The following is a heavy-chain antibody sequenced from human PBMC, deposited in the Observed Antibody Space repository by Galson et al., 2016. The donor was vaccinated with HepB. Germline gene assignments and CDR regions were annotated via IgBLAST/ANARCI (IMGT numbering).Heavy chain of an antibody. V-gene: IGHV1-69*13. Sequence: SVKVSCKASGGNFSSYTISWVRQAPGQGLEWMGGIIPIFETANYAQRFQGRVTITADESTSTVYMVLSSLRPDDTAVYYCARGVAARQDWGQGTLVIVSS. CDR1: GGNFSSYT. D-gene: IGHD6-6*01. CDR3: ARGVAARQD. CDR2: IIPIFETA. J-gene: IGHJ1*01.